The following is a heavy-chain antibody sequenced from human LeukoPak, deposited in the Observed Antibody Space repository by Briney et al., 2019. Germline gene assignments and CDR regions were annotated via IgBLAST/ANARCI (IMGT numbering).Heavy chain of an antibody. D-gene: IGHD6-19*01. V-gene: IGHV4-39*01. Sequence: SETLSLTSTVSRGSISSSRYSWGWIRQPPGKGLEWIGTIYYSGSTYYNPSLKSRVTISVDTSKNQFSLKLSSVTAADTAVYYCARVVPMYSSDWYDDYWGQGTLVTVSS. CDR2: IYYSGST. J-gene: IGHJ4*02. CDR3: ARVVPMYSSDWYDDY. CDR1: RGSISSSRYS.